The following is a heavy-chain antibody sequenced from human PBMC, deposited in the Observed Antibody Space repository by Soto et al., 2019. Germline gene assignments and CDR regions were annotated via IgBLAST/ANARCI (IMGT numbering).Heavy chain of an antibody. CDR3: ARGYGNSFY. D-gene: IGHD6-13*01. CDR2: INTDSTSI. V-gene: IGHV3-48*03. J-gene: IGHJ4*02. CDR1: GFSFSNYE. Sequence: GGSLRLSCAASGFSFSNYEMHWVRQAPGKGLEWVSYINTDSTSIYYADSVQGRFTVSRDNAKNSLYLQMNSLKAEDTAVYYCARGYGNSFYWGQGTLVTVPS.